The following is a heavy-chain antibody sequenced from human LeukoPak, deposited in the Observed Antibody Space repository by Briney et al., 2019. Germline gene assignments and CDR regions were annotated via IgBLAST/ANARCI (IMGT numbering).Heavy chain of an antibody. D-gene: IGHD4-23*01. Sequence: PGGSLSLSCAASGFTFSGYGMHWVRQAPGKGLEWVALIWYDRSSKYYANSVKGRFTISRDNAKNTLYLQMNSLRAEDTAVYYYARGPNSQDYWGQGTLVTVSS. J-gene: IGHJ4*02. CDR3: ARGPNSQDY. CDR2: IWYDRSSK. CDR1: GFTFSGYG. V-gene: IGHV3-33*01.